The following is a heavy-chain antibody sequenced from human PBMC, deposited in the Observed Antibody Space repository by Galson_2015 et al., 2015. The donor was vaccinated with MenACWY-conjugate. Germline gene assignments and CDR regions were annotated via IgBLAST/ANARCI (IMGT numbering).Heavy chain of an antibody. CDR2: INAGNGNT. J-gene: IGHJ6*02. D-gene: IGHD5-18*01. V-gene: IGHV1-3*01. Sequence: SVKVSCKASGYTFTSYAMHWVRQAPGQRLEWMGWINAGNGNTKYSQKFQGRVTITRDTSASTAYMELSSLRSEDTAVYYCAREGTAMVTEPFYGMDVWGQGTTVTVSS. CDR1: GYTFTSYA. CDR3: AREGTAMVTEPFYGMDV.